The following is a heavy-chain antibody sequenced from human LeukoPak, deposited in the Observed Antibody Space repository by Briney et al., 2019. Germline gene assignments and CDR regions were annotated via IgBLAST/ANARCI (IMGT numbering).Heavy chain of an antibody. CDR3: ARPRGSSWSIDNWFDP. J-gene: IGHJ5*02. CDR2: IYYSGST. CDR1: GGSISSSSYY. V-gene: IGHV4-39*07. D-gene: IGHD6-13*01. Sequence: SETLSLTCTVSGGSISSSSYYWGWIRQPPGKGLEWIGSIYYSGSTYYNPSLKSRVIISVDTSKNQFSLKLSSVTAADTAVYYCARPRGSSWSIDNWFDPWGQGTLVTVSS.